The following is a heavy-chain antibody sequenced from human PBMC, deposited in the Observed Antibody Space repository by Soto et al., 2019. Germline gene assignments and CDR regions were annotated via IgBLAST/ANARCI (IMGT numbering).Heavy chain of an antibody. CDR2: ISSSSYI. CDR1: GFTFSSYS. Sequence: GGSLRLSCAASGFTFSSYSMNWVRQAPGKGLEWVSSISSSSYIYYADSVKGRFTISRDNAKNSLYLQMNSLRAEDTAVYYCARYPRDYYDSSGLIDYWGQGTLVTVSS. D-gene: IGHD3-22*01. CDR3: ARYPRDYYDSSGLIDY. V-gene: IGHV3-21*01. J-gene: IGHJ4*02.